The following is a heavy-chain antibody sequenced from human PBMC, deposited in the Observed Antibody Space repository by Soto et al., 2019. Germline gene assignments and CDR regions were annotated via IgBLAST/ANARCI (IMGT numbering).Heavy chain of an antibody. CDR3: ALIRPGIEGFDH. Sequence: EVQLVESGGGLVQPGGSLRLSCAASGFTVSNNYMSWVRQAPGKGLEWVSVIYSGGRTYDADSVKGRFTISRDNSKNTLYLQMNSLRVEDTAVYYCALIRPGIEGFDHWGQGTLVTVSS. J-gene: IGHJ4*02. V-gene: IGHV3-66*01. CDR2: IYSGGRT. D-gene: IGHD3-10*01. CDR1: GFTVSNNY.